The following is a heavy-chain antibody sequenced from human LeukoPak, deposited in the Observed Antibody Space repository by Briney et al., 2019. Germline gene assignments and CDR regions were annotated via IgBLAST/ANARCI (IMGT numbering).Heavy chain of an antibody. CDR1: GFTFSSYG. D-gene: IGHD3-3*01. Sequence: RTGGSLRLSCAASGFTFSSYGMHWVRQAPGKGLEWVAFIRYDGSNKYYADSVKGRFTISRDNSKNTLYLQMNSLRAEDTAVYYCAKADAYYDFWSGYYTQSPFDYWGQGTLVTVSS. V-gene: IGHV3-30*02. CDR2: IRYDGSNK. J-gene: IGHJ4*02. CDR3: AKADAYYDFWSGYYTQSPFDY.